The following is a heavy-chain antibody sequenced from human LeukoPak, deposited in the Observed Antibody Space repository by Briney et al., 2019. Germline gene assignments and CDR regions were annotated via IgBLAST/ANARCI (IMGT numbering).Heavy chain of an antibody. J-gene: IGHJ5*02. D-gene: IGHD3-10*01. V-gene: IGHV1-69*01. Sequence: SVKVCCKASGGTFSSYAISWERQAPGQGLEWMGGIIPIFGTANYAQKFQGRVTITADESTSTAYMELSSLRSEDTAVYYCARGPSGYGSGSYYYWFDPWGQGTLVTVSS. CDR2: IIPIFGTA. CDR1: GGTFSSYA. CDR3: ARGPSGYGSGSYYYWFDP.